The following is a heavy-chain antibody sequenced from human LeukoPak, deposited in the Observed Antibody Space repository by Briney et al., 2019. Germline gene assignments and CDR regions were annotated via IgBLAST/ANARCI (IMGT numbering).Heavy chain of an antibody. CDR1: GGTFSSYA. Sequence: SVKVSCKASGGTFSSYAISWVRQAPGQGLEWMGGIIPIFGTANYARKFQGRVTITADESTSTAYMELSSLRSEDTAVYYCGRTSSSSWYFDYWGQGTLVTVSS. V-gene: IGHV1-69*13. CDR3: GRTSSSSWYFDY. J-gene: IGHJ4*02. CDR2: IIPIFGTA. D-gene: IGHD6-13*01.